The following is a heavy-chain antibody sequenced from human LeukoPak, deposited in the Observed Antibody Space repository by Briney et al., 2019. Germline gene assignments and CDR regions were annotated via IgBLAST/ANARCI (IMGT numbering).Heavy chain of an antibody. Sequence: GGSLRLSCAASGFTFSSYAMSWVRQAPGKGLEWVSAISGRGGSTYYADSVKGRFTISRDNSKNTLYLQMNSLRAEDTAVYYCAKGPEVVGATTPFDYWGQGTLVTVSS. J-gene: IGHJ4*02. D-gene: IGHD1-26*01. CDR1: GFTFSSYA. CDR3: AKGPEVVGATTPFDY. V-gene: IGHV3-23*01. CDR2: ISGRGGST.